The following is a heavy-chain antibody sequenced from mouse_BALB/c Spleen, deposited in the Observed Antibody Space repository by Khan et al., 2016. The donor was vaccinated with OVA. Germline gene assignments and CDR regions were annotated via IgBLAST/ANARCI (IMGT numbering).Heavy chain of an antibody. CDR2: IFPGTGTT. V-gene: IGHV1S132*01. Sequence: QVQLQQSGAELVKPGASVKLSCKTSGYTFTSYWIQWVKQRPGQGLGWIGQIFPGTGTTYYNENFKGKATLTVDTSAHTAYLPFSRLTYEASAVYFCARGYFGNYEFVYWGQGTLVTVSP. CDR3: ARGYFGNYEFVY. CDR1: GYTFTSYW. J-gene: IGHJ3*01. D-gene: IGHD2-1*01.